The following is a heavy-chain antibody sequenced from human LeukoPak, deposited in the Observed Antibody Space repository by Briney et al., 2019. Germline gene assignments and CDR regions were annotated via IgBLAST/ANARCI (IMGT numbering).Heavy chain of an antibody. CDR1: GYSISSGYY. CDR3: ARLSSGWRK. J-gene: IGHJ4*02. V-gene: IGHV4-38-2*02. D-gene: IGHD6-19*01. Sequence: SETLSLTCTVSGYSISSGYYWSWIRQPPGKGLEWIGEINHSGSTNYNPSLKSRVTISVDTSKNQFSLKLSSVTAADTAVYYCARLSSGWRKWGQGTLVTVSS. CDR2: INHSGST.